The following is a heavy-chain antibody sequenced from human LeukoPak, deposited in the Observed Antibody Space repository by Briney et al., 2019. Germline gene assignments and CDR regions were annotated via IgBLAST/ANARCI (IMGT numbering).Heavy chain of an antibody. CDR3: ARQSKGSWDYYYFDY. V-gene: IGHV1-18*01. CDR1: GYTFTSYG. D-gene: IGHD6-13*01. Sequence: ASVKVSCKASGYTFTSYGISWVRQAPGQGLEWMGWISAYNGNTNYAQKLQGRVTMTTDTSTSTAYMELRSLRSDDTAVYYCARQSKGSWDYYYFDYWGQGTLVTVSS. J-gene: IGHJ4*02. CDR2: ISAYNGNT.